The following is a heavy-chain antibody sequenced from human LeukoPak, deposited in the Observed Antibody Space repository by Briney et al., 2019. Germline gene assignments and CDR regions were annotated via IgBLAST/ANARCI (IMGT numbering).Heavy chain of an antibody. CDR3: ARRGGLSRLPFDY. CDR1: GGSFSGYY. V-gene: IGHV4-34*01. CDR2: INHSGST. D-gene: IGHD3-16*02. Sequence: KPSETLSLTCAVYGGSFSGYYWSWIRQPPGKGLEWIGEINHSGSTNYNPSPKSRVTISVDTSKNQFSLKLSSVTAADTAVYYCARRGGLSRLPFDYWGQGTLVTVSS. J-gene: IGHJ4*02.